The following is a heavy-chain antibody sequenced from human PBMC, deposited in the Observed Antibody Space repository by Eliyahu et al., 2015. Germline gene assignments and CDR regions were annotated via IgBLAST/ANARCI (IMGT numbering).Heavy chain of an antibody. D-gene: IGHD3-16*02. Sequence: QVQLVQSGAEVKKPGASVKVSCKASGYTFTXYDXNWVRRATGQGLXWMGWMNPNSGNTGYAQKFQGRVTMTRNTSISTAYMELSSLRSEDTAVYYCARGPLRLGELSRRKKPRDNWFDPWGQGTLVTVSS. V-gene: IGHV1-8*01. CDR3: ARGPLRLGELSRRKKPRDNWFDP. CDR1: GYTFTXYD. CDR2: MNPNSGNT. J-gene: IGHJ5*02.